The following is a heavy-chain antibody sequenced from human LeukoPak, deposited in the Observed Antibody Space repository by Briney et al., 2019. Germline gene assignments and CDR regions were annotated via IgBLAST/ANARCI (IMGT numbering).Heavy chain of an antibody. D-gene: IGHD4/OR15-4a*01. V-gene: IGHV1-46*01. CDR3: ARDNSFGARRSYGMDV. J-gene: IGHJ6*02. CDR1: GYTFTSYY. CDR2: INPSGGST. Sequence: ASVKVSCTASGYTFTSYYMHWVRQAPGQGLEWMGIINPSGGSTSYAQKFQGRVTITADESTSTAYMELSSLRSEDTAVYYCARDNSFGARRSYGMDVWGQGTTVTVSS.